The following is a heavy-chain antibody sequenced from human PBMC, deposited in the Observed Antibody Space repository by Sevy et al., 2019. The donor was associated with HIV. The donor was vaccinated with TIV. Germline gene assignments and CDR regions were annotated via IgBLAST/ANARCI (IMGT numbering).Heavy chain of an antibody. CDR2: IYSGGST. CDR3: ARVRSCSGGSCYSGGWFDP. CDR1: GFIVSSNY. V-gene: IGHV3-53*01. D-gene: IGHD2-15*01. J-gene: IGHJ5*02. Sequence: GGSLRLSCAASGFIVSSNYMSWVRQAPGKGLEWVSVIYSGGSTYYADSVKGRFTISRDNSKNTLYLQMNSVRAEDTAVYYWARVRSCSGGSCYSGGWFDPWGQGTLVTVSS.